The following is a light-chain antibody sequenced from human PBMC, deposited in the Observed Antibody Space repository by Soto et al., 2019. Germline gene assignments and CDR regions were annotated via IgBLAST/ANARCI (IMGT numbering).Light chain of an antibody. J-gene: IGLJ1*01. Sequence: QSVLTQPASVSGSPGQSLTVSCTGTSSDVGGYNHVSWYQQHPGKAPKLLIFEVSNRPSGVSDRFSGSKSGNTASLTISGLQAEDEADYYCTSYTTSISFVFGTGTKLTVL. CDR1: SSDVGGYNH. CDR2: EVS. V-gene: IGLV2-14*01. CDR3: TSYTTSISFV.